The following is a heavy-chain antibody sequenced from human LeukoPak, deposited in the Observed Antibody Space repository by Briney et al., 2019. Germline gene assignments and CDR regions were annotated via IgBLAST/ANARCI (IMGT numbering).Heavy chain of an antibody. Sequence: PSETLSLTCTVSGGSITFGSYYWTWIRQPAGKGLEWIGRIYTSGRTFYNPSLKSRVTISMDTSMNQFSLRLNSVTAADTAVYYCARARVIPASFDDWGQGALVPVSS. CDR3: ARARVIPASFDD. D-gene: IGHD3-16*02. J-gene: IGHJ4*02. CDR1: GGSITFGSYY. CDR2: IYTSGRT. V-gene: IGHV4-61*02.